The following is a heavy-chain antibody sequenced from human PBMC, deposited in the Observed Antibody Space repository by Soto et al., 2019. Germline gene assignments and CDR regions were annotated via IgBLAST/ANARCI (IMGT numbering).Heavy chain of an antibody. Sequence: QVQLQESGPGLVKPSQTLSLTCTVSGGSISSGGYYWSWIRQHPGKGLEWIGYIYYSGSTYYNPSLKSRVTISVDTSKNQISLKLSSVTAADTAVYYCARERTVDTAMVTKYGWFDPWGQGTLVTVSS. J-gene: IGHJ5*02. V-gene: IGHV4-31*03. CDR3: ARERTVDTAMVTKYGWFDP. CDR1: GGSISSGGYY. D-gene: IGHD5-18*01. CDR2: IYYSGST.